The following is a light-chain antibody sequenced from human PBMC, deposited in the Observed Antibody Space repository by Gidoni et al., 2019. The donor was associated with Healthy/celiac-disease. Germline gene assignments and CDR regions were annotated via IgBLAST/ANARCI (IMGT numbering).Light chain of an antibody. CDR3: QQRSNWPRYT. Sequence: EIVLTQSPATLSLSPGERATLSCRASQSVSSYLAWYQQKPGLAPRLLIYDASNRATGIPARFSGSGSGTDFTLTISSLEPEDFAVYYCQQRSNWPRYTFGQGTKLEIK. CDR1: QSVSSY. CDR2: DAS. V-gene: IGKV3-11*01. J-gene: IGKJ2*01.